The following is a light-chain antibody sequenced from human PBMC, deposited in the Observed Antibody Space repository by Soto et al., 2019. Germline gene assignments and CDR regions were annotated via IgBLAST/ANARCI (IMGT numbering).Light chain of an antibody. V-gene: IGLV1-44*01. J-gene: IGLJ2*01. Sequence: QSVLPQPHSASWTPGQTGTISCSGSSSNIGLNDVHWYRQLSGTAPQILIYDTNQQATGVPDRFSGSRSGTSASLAIHALQSEDEADYHCAAWDDSLNGPVFGGGTKLTVL. CDR3: AAWDDSLNGPV. CDR2: DTN. CDR1: SSNIGLND.